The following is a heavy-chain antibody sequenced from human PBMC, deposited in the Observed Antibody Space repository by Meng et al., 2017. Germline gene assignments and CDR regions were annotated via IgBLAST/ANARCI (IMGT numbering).Heavy chain of an antibody. Sequence: GQAVEAGGGLVKPGGSLRLSCVASGLRFTDAWMSWVRQAPGKGLEWVGRIERKSDGGTIYYAAPVKGRFTISRDDSKNTLYLQMDSLINEDTVVYFCATGAAAADHWGQGTLVTVSS. CDR2: IERKSDGGTI. J-gene: IGHJ4*02. V-gene: IGHV3-15*04. D-gene: IGHD6-13*01. CDR1: GLRFTDAW. CDR3: ATGAAAADH.